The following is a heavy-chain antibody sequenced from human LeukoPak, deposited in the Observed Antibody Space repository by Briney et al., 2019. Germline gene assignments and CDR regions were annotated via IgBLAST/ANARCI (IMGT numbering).Heavy chain of an antibody. J-gene: IGHJ3*02. V-gene: IGHV1-2*02. CDR3: ARELLRFGELAASDAFDI. CDR2: INPNSGGT. D-gene: IGHD3-10*01. Sequence: ASVKVSCKASGYTFTGYYMHWVRQAPGQGLEWMGWINPNSGGTNYAQKFQGRVTMTRDTSISTAYMEPSRLRSDDTAVYYCARELLRFGELAASDAFDIWGQGTMVTVSS. CDR1: GYTFTGYY.